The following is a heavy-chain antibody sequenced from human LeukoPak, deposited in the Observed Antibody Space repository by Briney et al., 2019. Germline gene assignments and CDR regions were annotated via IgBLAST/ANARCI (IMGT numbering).Heavy chain of an antibody. CDR2: IKEDGSEK. D-gene: IGHD1-26*01. J-gene: IGHJ4*02. CDR3: ARIHSGSYYMGFDY. CDR1: GFTFSTYW. Sequence: GGSLRLSCGASGFTFSTYWMTWVRQAPGKGLEWVASIKEDGSEKSYVDSVKGRFTISKDNAKNSLYLQMNSLRAEDTAVYYCARIHSGSYYMGFDYWGQGALVTVSS. V-gene: IGHV3-7*01.